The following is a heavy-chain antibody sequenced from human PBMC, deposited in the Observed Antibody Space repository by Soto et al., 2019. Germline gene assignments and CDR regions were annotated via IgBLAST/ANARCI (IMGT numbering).Heavy chain of an antibody. D-gene: IGHD2-2*02. Sequence: TWEARRLPWPVSGFTFSTHSMSWVRQTPGKGLGWVSGTSATGSTTYYADSVKGQFTISRDNSKNTLYLQMNSLRAEDTAVYYCAKQSKWSSTSCYSGGSTCPLDCWGQGTLVTVSS. CDR1: GFTFSTHS. CDR2: TSATGSTT. CDR3: AKQSKWSSTSCYSGGSTCPLDC. J-gene: IGHJ4*02. V-gene: IGHV3-23*01.